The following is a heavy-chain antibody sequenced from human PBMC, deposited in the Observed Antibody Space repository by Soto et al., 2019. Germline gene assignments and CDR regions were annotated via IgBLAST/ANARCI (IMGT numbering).Heavy chain of an antibody. CDR3: ARERGNYKYFDY. D-gene: IGHD3-16*01. CDR1: GYTFTDYG. Sequence: QVQLVQSGAEVKKPGASVKVSCKASGYTFTDYGFTWVRQAPGQGLEWMGWVNTYKGNTNCAQNFQGRVTMTTDPSTNTAYMELRGLRSDDTALYYCARERGNYKYFDYWGQGTLVAVSS. V-gene: IGHV1-18*01. J-gene: IGHJ4*02. CDR2: VNTYKGNT.